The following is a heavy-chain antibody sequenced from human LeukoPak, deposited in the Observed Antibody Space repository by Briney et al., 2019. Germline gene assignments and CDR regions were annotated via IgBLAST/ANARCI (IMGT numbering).Heavy chain of an antibody. Sequence: PGGSLRLSCPASGFTVSSNDMSWVRQAPGKGLEWVSVIYSGGSTYYADSVKGRFTISRDNSKNTLYLQMNSLRAEDTAVYYCARDRGYGYLFDYWGQGTLVTVSS. V-gene: IGHV3-66*01. CDR2: IYSGGST. CDR3: ARDRGYGYLFDY. D-gene: IGHD5-18*01. CDR1: GFTVSSND. J-gene: IGHJ4*02.